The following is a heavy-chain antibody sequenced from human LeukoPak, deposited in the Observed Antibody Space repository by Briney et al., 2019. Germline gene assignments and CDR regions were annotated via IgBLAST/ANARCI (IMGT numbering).Heavy chain of an antibody. V-gene: IGHV3-30*18. CDR2: ISDDGSRK. J-gene: IGHJ4*02. CDR3: AKDRSTTWSFDY. CDR1: GFTFSFSG. Sequence: GGSLRLSCAASGFTFSFSGMYWVRQAPGKGLEWVAFISDDGSRKYYADSVKGRFTISRDNSKNTLFLQMNSLRTEDTAVYYCAKDRSTTWSFDYWGQGTLSPSP. D-gene: IGHD6-13*01.